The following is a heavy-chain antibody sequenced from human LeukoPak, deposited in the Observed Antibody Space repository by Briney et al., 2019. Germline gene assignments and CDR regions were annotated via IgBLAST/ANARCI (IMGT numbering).Heavy chain of an antibody. D-gene: IGHD5-12*01. J-gene: IGHJ4*02. CDR2: INHSGST. CDR3: ARVTPDVDIVATSPYFDY. V-gene: IGHV4-34*01. Sequence: SETLSLTCVVYGGSFSGYYWSWIRQPPGKGLEWIGEINHSGSTNYNPSLKSRVTISVNTSKNQFSLKLSSVTAADTAVYYCARVTPDVDIVATSPYFDYWGQGTLVTVSS. CDR1: GGSFSGYY.